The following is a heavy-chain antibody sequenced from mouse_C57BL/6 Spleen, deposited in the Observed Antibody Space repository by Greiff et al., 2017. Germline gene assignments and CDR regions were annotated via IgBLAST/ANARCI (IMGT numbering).Heavy chain of an antibody. CDR3: ARYIVAFDY. J-gene: IGHJ2*01. D-gene: IGHD1-1*01. Sequence: VQLVESGPELVKPGASVKISCKASGSAFSSSWMNWVKQRPGKGLEWIGRIYPGDGDTNYKGKFKGKATLTADKSSSTAYMHLSSLTSEDSAVYFCARYIVAFDYWGQGTTLTVSS. CDR1: GSAFSSSW. CDR2: IYPGDGDT. V-gene: IGHV1-82*01.